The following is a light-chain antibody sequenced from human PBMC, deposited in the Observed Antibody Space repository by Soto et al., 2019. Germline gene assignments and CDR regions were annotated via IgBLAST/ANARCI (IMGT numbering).Light chain of an antibody. Sequence: DIQMPQSPSSLSASVGDRVTITCRASQSIRSYLNWYQQKPGKAPKLLIYAASSLQSGVPSRFSGSGSGTDFTLTISSLQPEDFATYYCQQSYSTPLITFGQGTRLEIK. J-gene: IGKJ5*01. CDR1: QSIRSY. V-gene: IGKV1-39*01. CDR2: AAS. CDR3: QQSYSTPLIT.